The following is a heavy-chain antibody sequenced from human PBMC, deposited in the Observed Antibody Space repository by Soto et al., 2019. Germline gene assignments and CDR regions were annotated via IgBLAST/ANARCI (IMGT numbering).Heavy chain of an antibody. CDR2: IIPIFGTA. CDR1: GGTFSSYA. J-gene: IGHJ4*02. CDR3: ARQYCSGGSCYPDLDY. V-gene: IGHV1-69*01. Sequence: QVQLVQSGAEVKKPGSSVKVSCKASGGTFSSYAISWVRLAPGQVLEWMGRIIPIFGTANYAQKFQCRVTITADESRRTAYLELSSLRSEDTAVYYCARQYCSGGSCYPDLDYWGQGTLVTVSS. D-gene: IGHD2-15*01.